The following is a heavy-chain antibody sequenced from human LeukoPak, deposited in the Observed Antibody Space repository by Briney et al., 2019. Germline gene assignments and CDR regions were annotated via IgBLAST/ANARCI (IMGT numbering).Heavy chain of an antibody. V-gene: IGHV1-2*06. J-gene: IGHJ3*02. D-gene: IGHD3-22*01. CDR1: GYTFTGYY. Sequence: ASVKVSCTASGYTFTGYYMHWVRQAPGQGLEWMGRINPNSGGTNYAQKFQGRVTMTRDTSISTAYMELSRLRSDDTAVYYCAREGEGDHSSGAFDIWGQGTMVTVSS. CDR3: AREGEGDHSSGAFDI. CDR2: INPNSGGT.